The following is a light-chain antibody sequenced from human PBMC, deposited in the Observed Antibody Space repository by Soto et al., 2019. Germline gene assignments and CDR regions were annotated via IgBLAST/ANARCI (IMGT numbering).Light chain of an antibody. J-gene: IGLJ1*01. CDR3: SSFTSSTTYV. V-gene: IGLV2-14*01. CDR1: SIDVGNYNY. Sequence: QSALTQSASVSGSPGQSMTISCTGTSIDVGNYNYVSWYQQHPGEVPKLIIFNVNNRPSGVSNRFSGSKSGNTASLTISGLQAEDEADYYCSSFTSSTTYVFGTGTKVTVL. CDR2: NVN.